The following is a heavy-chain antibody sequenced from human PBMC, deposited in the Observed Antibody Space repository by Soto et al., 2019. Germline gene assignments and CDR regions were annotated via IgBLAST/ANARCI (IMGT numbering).Heavy chain of an antibody. CDR1: GFTFNNFA. J-gene: IGHJ4*02. Sequence: EVQLLQSGGGLGQPGGSLTLSCAASGFTFNNFAMTWVRQAPGKGLEWVSSVSSGGDNTWYADSVKGRVTIPRDNPKNTLYPHMNILRAADTAVYYCAKLQLPHSNYGGGYLLDFWGQGTLVTVSS. CDR2: VSSGGDNT. V-gene: IGHV3-23*01. D-gene: IGHD4-4*01. CDR3: AKLQLPHSNYGGGYLLDF.